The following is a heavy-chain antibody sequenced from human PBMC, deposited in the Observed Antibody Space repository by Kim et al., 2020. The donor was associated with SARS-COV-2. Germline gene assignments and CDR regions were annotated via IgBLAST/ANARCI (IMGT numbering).Heavy chain of an antibody. J-gene: IGHJ6*02. CDR3: AKDFSAGLDV. CDR2: ISGSGSAT. V-gene: IGHV3-23*01. CDR1: GFTFGNYA. Sequence: GGSLRLSCAASGFTFGNYAMNWVRQPPGKGLQWVSTISGSGSATYYVDSVKGRFTILRDNSKNTLSLQMNSLRVEDTAIYYCAKDFSAGLDVWGQGTMVIVSS.